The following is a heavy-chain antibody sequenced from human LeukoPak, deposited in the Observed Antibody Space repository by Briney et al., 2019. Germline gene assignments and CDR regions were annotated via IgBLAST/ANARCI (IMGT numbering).Heavy chain of an antibody. D-gene: IGHD1-7*01. CDR2: IKSKTDGGTT. J-gene: IGHJ5*02. V-gene: IGHV3-15*01. Sequence: PGRSLRLSCTASGFTFGDYAMSWVRQAPGKGLEWVGRIKSKTDGGTTDYAAPVKGRFTISRDDSKNTLYLQMNSLKTEDTAVYYCTPIPGITGTTKDWFDPWGQGTLVTVSS. CDR3: TPIPGITGTTKDWFDP. CDR1: GFTFGDYA.